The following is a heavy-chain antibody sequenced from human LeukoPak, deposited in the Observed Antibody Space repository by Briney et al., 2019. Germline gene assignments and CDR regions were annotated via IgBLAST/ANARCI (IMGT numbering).Heavy chain of an antibody. J-gene: IGHJ2*01. Sequence: SETLSLTCTVSGGSISSYYWSWIRQPPGKGLEWIGYIYYSGSTNYNPSLKSRVTISVDTSKSQFSLKLSSVTAADTAVYYCARGSSGGGGCNGRPGEWCFDLWGRGTLVTVSS. CDR3: ARGSSGGGGCNGRPGEWCFDL. V-gene: IGHV4-59*01. CDR1: GGSISSYY. CDR2: IYYSGST. D-gene: IGHD2-15*01.